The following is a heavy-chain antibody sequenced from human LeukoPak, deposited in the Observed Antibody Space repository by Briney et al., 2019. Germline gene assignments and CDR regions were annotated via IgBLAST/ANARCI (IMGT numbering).Heavy chain of an antibody. CDR3: VRGRYYYDVSGYPDY. D-gene: IGHD3-22*01. V-gene: IGHV3-30-3*01. CDR2: ISYDGSDK. J-gene: IGHJ4*02. Sequence: PGRSLRLSCAASGFTFNNYAIPWVRQVPGKGLEWVALISYDGSDKYYADSVKGRFTISRDNSKNTLYLQMNSLRPGDTALYYCVRGRYYYDVSGYPDYWGQGTLVTVSS. CDR1: GFTFNNYA.